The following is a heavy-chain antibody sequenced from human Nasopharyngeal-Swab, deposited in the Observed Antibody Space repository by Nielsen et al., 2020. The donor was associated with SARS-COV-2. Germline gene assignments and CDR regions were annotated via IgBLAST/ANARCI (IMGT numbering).Heavy chain of an antibody. D-gene: IGHD6-13*01. V-gene: IGHV3-74*01. J-gene: IGHJ6*02. Sequence: GESLKISCAASGFTFSSYWMHWVRQAPGKGLVWVSRINSDGSSTSYADSVKGRLTISRDNAKNTLYLQMNSLRAEDTAVYYCARDGVLYYYGMDVWGQGTTVTVSS. CDR3: ARDGVLYYYGMDV. CDR2: INSDGSST. CDR1: GFTFSSYW.